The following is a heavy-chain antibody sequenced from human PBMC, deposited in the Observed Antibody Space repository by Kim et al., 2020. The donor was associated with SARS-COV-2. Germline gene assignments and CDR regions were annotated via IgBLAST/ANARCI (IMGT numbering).Heavy chain of an antibody. CDR2: IKSKTDGGTT. V-gene: IGHV3-15*01. CDR1: GFTFSNAW. Sequence: GGSLRLSCAASGFTFSNAWMSWVRQAPGKGLEWVGRIKSKTDGGTTDYAAPVKGRFTISRDDSKNTLYLQMNSLKTEDTAVYYCTTEYCSGGSCYPIYNSYYYYGMDVWGQGTTVTVSS. CDR3: TTEYCSGGSCYPIYNSYYYYGMDV. D-gene: IGHD2-15*01. J-gene: IGHJ6*02.